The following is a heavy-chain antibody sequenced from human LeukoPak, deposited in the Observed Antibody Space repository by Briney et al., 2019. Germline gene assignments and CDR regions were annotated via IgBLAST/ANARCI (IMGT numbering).Heavy chain of an antibody. CDR1: GGSINSGSYY. CDR3: TRDSSGYDWFYDY. D-gene: IGHD5-12*01. CDR2: ISTSGST. J-gene: IGHJ4*02. Sequence: SETLSLTCTVSGGSINSGSYYWSWIRQPAGKGLEWIGRISTSGSTNYNPSLKSRVTMSVDTSKNQFSLMLSSVTTADTAVYYCTRDSSGYDWFYDYWGQGTLVTVSS. V-gene: IGHV4-61*02.